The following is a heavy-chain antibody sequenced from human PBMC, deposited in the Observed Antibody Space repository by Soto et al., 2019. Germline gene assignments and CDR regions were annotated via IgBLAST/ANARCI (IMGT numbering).Heavy chain of an antibody. CDR3: ARELMGSSWTVLNGMDV. D-gene: IGHD6-13*01. J-gene: IGHJ6*02. Sequence: QVQLVQSGAEVKKPGASVKVSCKTFGYTLTSFYIHWVRQAPGQGLEWMGIINPGGGSTTYAQKFTGRVTMTSDTSTSKVYMEMSRLRSEETAIYYCARELMGSSWTVLNGMDVWGQWTTVTVS. CDR2: INPGGGST. V-gene: IGHV1-46*01. CDR1: GYTLTSFY.